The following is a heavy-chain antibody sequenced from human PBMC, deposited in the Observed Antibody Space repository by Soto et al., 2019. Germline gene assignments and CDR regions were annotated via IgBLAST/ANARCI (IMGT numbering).Heavy chain of an antibody. V-gene: IGHV3-74*01. CDR1: GFTFSNYW. CDR2: IDHDGPT. CDR3: GRDSHGDY. J-gene: IGHJ4*02. Sequence: EVQLVESGGGLVQPGGSLRLSCAGSGFTFSNYWMHWVRQAPGKGLEWVSRIDHDGPTDYADSVRGRFTIYRDNAENTLYLQMNSLRPEDTAVYYCGRDSHGDYWGQGNLVTVSS.